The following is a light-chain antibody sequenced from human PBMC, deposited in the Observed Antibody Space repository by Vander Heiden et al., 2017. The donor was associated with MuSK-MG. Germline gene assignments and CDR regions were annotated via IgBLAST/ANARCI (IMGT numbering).Light chain of an antibody. CDR1: QSVLYSPNNKNY. V-gene: IGKV4-1*01. CDR3: QQYDSNPLYT. J-gene: IGKJ2*01. CDR2: WAS. Sequence: DIVMTQSPESLAVSLGERATINCKSRQSVLYSPNNKNYLAWYQQKPGQPPKLLIYWASTREAGVPDRFSGSGYGTDFTLTISSRQAEDVAVYYCQQYDSNPLYTFGQGTKLEIK.